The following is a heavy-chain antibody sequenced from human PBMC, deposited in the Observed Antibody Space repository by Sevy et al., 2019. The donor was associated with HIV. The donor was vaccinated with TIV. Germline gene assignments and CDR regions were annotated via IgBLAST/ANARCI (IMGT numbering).Heavy chain of an antibody. CDR3: ASRGYCGGGSCYSGPNDY. CDR2: ISSSSGTR. J-gene: IGHJ4*02. Sequence: GESLKISCAASTFTFSSYSMHWVRQAPGKGLEWVSYISSSSGTRYYADSVKGRFTISRDNAKNSLFLQMNSLRDEETAVYYCASRGYCGGGSCYSGPNDYWGQGTLVTVSS. CDR1: TFTFSSYS. V-gene: IGHV3-48*02. D-gene: IGHD2-15*01.